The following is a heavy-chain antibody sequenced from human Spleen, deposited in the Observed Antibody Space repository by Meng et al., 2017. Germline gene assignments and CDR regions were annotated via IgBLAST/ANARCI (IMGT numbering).Heavy chain of an antibody. V-gene: IGHV3-33*01. Sequence: GGSLRLSCVASGFTFSNYAMHWVRQTPVKGLEWVADMWSDGSHDFYADSFKGRFTLSRDTSKTTPHLQMNSLRAEDTAVYYCARGYGDTGHGMDVWGQGTTVTVSS. CDR3: ARGYGDTGHGMDV. CDR1: GFTFSNYA. D-gene: IGHD4-17*01. CDR2: MWSDGSHD. J-gene: IGHJ6*02.